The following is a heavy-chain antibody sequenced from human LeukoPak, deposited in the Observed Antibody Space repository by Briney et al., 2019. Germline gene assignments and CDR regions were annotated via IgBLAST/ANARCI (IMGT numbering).Heavy chain of an antibody. CDR2: INHSGST. D-gene: IGHD5-12*01. CDR1: GGSFSGYY. CDR3: ARYIVGTMEDY. V-gene: IGHV4-34*01. Sequence: SETLSLTCAVYGGSFSGYYWSWIRQPPGKGLEWIGEINHSGSTNYNPSLKSRVTISVDTSKNQFSLKLSSVTAADTAVYYCARYIVGTMEDYWGQGTLVTVSS. J-gene: IGHJ4*02.